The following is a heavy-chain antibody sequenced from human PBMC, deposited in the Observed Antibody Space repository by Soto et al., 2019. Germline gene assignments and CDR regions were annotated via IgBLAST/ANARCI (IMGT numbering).Heavy chain of an antibody. CDR3: ARDSPSDSYYYMDV. CDR1: GGSISSGGYY. V-gene: IGHV4-31*03. Sequence: TLSLTCTVSGGSISSGGYYWSWIRQHPGKGLEWIGYIYYSGSTYYNPSLKSRVTISVDTSKNQFSLKLSSVTAADTAVYYCARDSPSDSYYYMDVWGKGTTVTVSS. J-gene: IGHJ6*03. CDR2: IYYSGST.